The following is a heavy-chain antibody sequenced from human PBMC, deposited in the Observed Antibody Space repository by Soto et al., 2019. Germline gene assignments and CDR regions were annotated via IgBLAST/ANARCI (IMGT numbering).Heavy chain of an antibody. V-gene: IGHV5-51*01. J-gene: IGHJ6*02. CDR2: IYPGDSDT. Sequence: PGESLKISCKCSGYTFIDYWIAWVRQVPGKGLEWMGMIYPGDSDTRYSPSFQGQGTISADKSMTTAYLQWNSLKASDTAMYYCARISRVPAKGRNSGMDVWGQGTTVTVSS. D-gene: IGHD2-15*01. CDR3: ARISRVPAKGRNSGMDV. CDR1: GYTFIDYW.